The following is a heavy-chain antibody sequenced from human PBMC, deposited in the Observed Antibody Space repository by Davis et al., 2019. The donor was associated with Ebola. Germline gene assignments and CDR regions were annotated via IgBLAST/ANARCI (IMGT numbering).Heavy chain of an antibody. CDR3: ARDTVYCSSTSCYPGMDV. J-gene: IGHJ6*02. Sequence: PSETLSLTCAVSGGSISSGGYSWSWIRQPPGKGLEWIGYIYYSGSTYYNPSLKSRVTISVDTSKNQFSLKLSSVTAADTAVYYCARDTVYCSSTSCYPGMDVWGQGTTVTVSS. CDR2: IYYSGST. D-gene: IGHD2-2*01. V-gene: IGHV4-31*11. CDR1: GGSISSGGYS.